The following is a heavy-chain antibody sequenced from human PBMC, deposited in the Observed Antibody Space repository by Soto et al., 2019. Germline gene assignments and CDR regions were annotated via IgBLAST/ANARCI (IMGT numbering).Heavy chain of an antibody. V-gene: IGHV3-23*01. CDR3: AKAPCSQLLLDYFDY. D-gene: IGHD2-15*01. CDR2: ISGSGGST. J-gene: IGHJ4*02. CDR1: GFTFSSYA. Sequence: EVQLLESGGGLVQPGGSLRLSCAASGFTFSSYAMSWVRQAPGKGLEWVSAISGSGGSTYYADSVKGRFTISRDNSKNTLYLQMNGLRAEDTAVYYCAKAPCSQLLLDYFDYWGQGTLVTVSS.